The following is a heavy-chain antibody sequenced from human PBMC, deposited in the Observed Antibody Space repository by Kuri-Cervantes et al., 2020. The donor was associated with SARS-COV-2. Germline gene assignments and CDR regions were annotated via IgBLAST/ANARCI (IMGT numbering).Heavy chain of an antibody. CDR1: GFTFSNYG. D-gene: IGHD3-22*01. Sequence: GGSLRLSCAASGFTFSNYGMHWVRQAPGKGLEWVAVISYDGSNKYYADSVKGRFTISRDNSKNTLYLQMNSLRAEDTAVYYCAKPLSITMIVVVTTYGMDVWGQGTTVTVSS. V-gene: IGHV3-30*18. CDR3: AKPLSITMIVVVTTYGMDV. CDR2: ISYDGSNK. J-gene: IGHJ6*02.